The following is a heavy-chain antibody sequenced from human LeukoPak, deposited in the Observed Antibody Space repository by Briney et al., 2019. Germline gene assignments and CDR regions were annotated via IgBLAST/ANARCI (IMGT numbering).Heavy chain of an antibody. CDR2: IKQDGSEK. D-gene: IGHD3-22*01. Sequence: GGSLRLSCAASGFTFSSYWLSWVRQAPGKGLEWVANIKQDGSEKYYVDFVKGRFTISRDNAKNSLYLQMNSLRAEDTAVYYCAAIYDSSGYYSDDAFDIWGQGTMVTVSS. CDR1: GFTFSSYW. CDR3: AAIYDSSGYYSDDAFDI. V-gene: IGHV3-7*01. J-gene: IGHJ3*02.